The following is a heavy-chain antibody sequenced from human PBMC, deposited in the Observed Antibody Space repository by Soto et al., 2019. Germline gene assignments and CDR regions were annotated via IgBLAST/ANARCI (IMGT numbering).Heavy chain of an antibody. CDR1: GFTFSSYW. J-gene: IGHJ4*02. CDR3: ARRRRTGDSYYFDY. V-gene: IGHV3-74*01. Sequence: EVQLVESGGDLVQPGGSLRLSCAASGFTFSSYWVHWVRQAPGKGLVWVSRINNDGSSTNYADSVKGRFTISRDNAKNTLYLQMTSLRAEDTAVYYCARRRRTGDSYYFDYWGQGTLVTVSS. D-gene: IGHD7-27*01. CDR2: INNDGSST.